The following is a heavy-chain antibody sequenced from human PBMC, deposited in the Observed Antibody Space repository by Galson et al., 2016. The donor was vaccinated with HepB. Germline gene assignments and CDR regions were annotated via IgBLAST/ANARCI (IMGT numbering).Heavy chain of an antibody. D-gene: IGHD6-19*01. CDR2: IYYSGRT. V-gene: IGHV4-59*01. J-gene: IGHJ6*02. CDR1: GASISGYY. CDR3: ARDDSGGWYGFPYGMDV. Sequence: ETLSLTCTVSGASISGYYLSWIRQPPGKGLEWIGYIYYSGRTNYNPSLKSRVTITVDTSKNQFSLKLSSVTAADTAVYYCARDDSGGWYGFPYGMDVWGQGTTVTVSS.